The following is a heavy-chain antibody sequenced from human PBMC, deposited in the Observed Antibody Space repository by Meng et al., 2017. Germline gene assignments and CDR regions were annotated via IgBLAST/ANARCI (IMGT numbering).Heavy chain of an antibody. D-gene: IGHD2-21*02. CDR2: IYTSGST. CDR1: GGSISSYY. CDR3: ATRAKGVYCGGDCYRYWYFDL. J-gene: IGHJ2*01. Sequence: SETLSLTCTVSGGSISSYYWSWIRQPAGKGLEWIGRIYTSGSTNYNPSLKSRVTMSVDTSKNQFSLKLSSVTAADTAVYYCATRAKGVYCGGDCYRYWYFDLWGRGTLVTVS. V-gene: IGHV4-4*07.